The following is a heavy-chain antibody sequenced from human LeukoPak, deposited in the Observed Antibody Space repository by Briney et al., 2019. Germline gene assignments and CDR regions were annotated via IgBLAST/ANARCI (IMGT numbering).Heavy chain of an antibody. J-gene: IGHJ4*02. V-gene: IGHV3-30*18. D-gene: IGHD2-15*01. Sequence: GGSLRLSCAASGFTFSSYGMHWVRQAPGKGLEWVAVISHDGGNQYYADSVKGRFTISRDNSKSTLYLQMNSLRAEDTAVYYCAKDRRAYCSGGSCYYNFDYWGQGTLVIVSS. CDR2: ISHDGGNQ. CDR3: AKDRRAYCSGGSCYYNFDY. CDR1: GFTFSSYG.